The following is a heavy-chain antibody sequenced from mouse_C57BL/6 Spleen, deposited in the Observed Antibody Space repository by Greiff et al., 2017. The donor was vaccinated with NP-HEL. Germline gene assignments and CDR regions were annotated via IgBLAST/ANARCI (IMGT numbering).Heavy chain of an antibody. D-gene: IGHD3-2*02. CDR2: ISDGGSYT. CDR3: ARDQGDWYFDV. V-gene: IGHV5-4*01. CDR1: GFTFSSYA. Sequence: DVQLVESGGGLVKPGGSLKLSCAASGFTFSSYAMSWVRQTPEKRLEWVATISDGGSYTYYPDNVKGRFTISRDNAKNNLYLQMSHLKSEDTAMYYCARDQGDWYFDVWGTGTTVTVSS. J-gene: IGHJ1*03.